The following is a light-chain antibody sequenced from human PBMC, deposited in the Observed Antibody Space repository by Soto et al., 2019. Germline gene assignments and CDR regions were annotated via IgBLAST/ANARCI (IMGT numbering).Light chain of an antibody. V-gene: IGKV3-11*01. CDR3: QQRSNRPPT. CDR1: QSVSSY. Sequence: EIVLTQSPATLSLSPGERATLSCRASQSVSSYLAWYQQKPGQAPRLLIYDASNRATGIPARFSGSGSGTNFTLTISSLEHEDFAVYYCQQRSNRPPTFGQGTKVDIK. J-gene: IGKJ1*01. CDR2: DAS.